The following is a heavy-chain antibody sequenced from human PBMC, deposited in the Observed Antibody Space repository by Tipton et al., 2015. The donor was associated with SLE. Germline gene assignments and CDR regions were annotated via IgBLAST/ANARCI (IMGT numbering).Heavy chain of an antibody. J-gene: IGHJ4*02. Sequence: TLSLTCTVSGGSISSSSYYWGWIRQPPGKGLEWIGSIYYSGSTYYNPSLKSRVTISVDTSKNQFSLKLSSVTAADTAVYYCASNQHSNYYFDYWGQGTLVTVSS. CDR1: GGSISSSSYY. D-gene: IGHD4-11*01. CDR2: IYYSGST. V-gene: IGHV4-39*07. CDR3: ASNQHSNYYFDY.